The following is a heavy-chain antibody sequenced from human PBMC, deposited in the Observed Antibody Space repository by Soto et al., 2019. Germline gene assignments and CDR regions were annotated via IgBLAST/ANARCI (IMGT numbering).Heavy chain of an antibody. V-gene: IGHV4-61*01. D-gene: IGHD1-26*01. J-gene: IGHJ6*04. CDR2: IYYSGST. CDR3: ARDRGEPTFYYYGMDV. CDR1: GGSVSSGSYY. Sequence: SETLSLTCTVSGGSVSSGSYYWSWIRQPPGKGLEWIGYIYYSGSTNYNPSLKSRVTISVDTSKNQFSLKLSSVTAADTAVYYCARDRGEPTFYYYGMDVWGEGTTVTVYS.